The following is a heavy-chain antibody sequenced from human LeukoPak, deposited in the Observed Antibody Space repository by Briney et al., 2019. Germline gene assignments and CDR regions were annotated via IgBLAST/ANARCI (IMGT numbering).Heavy chain of an antibody. CDR3: ARGETGAFDI. J-gene: IGHJ3*02. V-gene: IGHV6-1*01. Sequence: SQTLSLTCAISGDFVSSNSAAWNWIRQSPSRGLGWLGRTYCRSKWYIDYAVSVKSRITINPDTSKNQFSLQLNSMTPEDTAVYYCARGETGAFDIWGQGAMVTVSS. CDR1: GDFVSSNSAA. CDR2: TYCRSKWYI.